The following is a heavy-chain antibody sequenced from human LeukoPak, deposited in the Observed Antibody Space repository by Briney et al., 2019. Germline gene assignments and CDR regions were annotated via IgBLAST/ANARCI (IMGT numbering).Heavy chain of an antibody. D-gene: IGHD2-21*02. CDR2: ISAYNGNT. V-gene: IGHV1-18*01. J-gene: IGHJ4*02. CDR3: ARARGVTASWVDY. Sequence: ASVKVSCKASGYSFTNYGITWVRQAPGQGLEWMGWISAYNGNTNSIQKFQGRVTVTTDTSTSTAYMELRSLRSDDTAAYYCARARGVTASWVDYWGQGTLVTVSS. CDR1: GYSFTNYG.